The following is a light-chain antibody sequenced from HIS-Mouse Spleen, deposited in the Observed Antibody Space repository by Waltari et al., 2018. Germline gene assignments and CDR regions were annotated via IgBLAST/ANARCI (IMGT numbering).Light chain of an antibody. Sequence: QSALTQPASVSGSPGQSITISCTGTSSDVGRYNLASWYQQHPGKAPKLMIYEGSKRPSWVSNRFSGSKSGNTASLTISGLQAEDEADYYCCSYAGSSTFVFGTGTKVTAL. CDR3: CSYAGSSTFV. J-gene: IGLJ1*01. CDR2: EGS. CDR1: SSDVGRYNL. V-gene: IGLV2-23*01.